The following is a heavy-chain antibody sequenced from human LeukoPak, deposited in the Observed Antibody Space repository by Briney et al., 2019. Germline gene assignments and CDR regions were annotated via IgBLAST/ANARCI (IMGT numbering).Heavy chain of an antibody. CDR1: GFTFSTSA. V-gene: IGHV3-23*01. J-gene: IGHJ4*02. CDR3: AKGSF. Sequence: GGSLRLSCVVSGFTFSTSAMSWVRQAAGKGLEWVSGISESGGSTYYADSVKGRFTSSRDNSKNTLYLQMNNLRAEDTAAYYCAKGSFWGQGTLVTVSS. CDR2: ISESGGST. D-gene: IGHD3-10*01.